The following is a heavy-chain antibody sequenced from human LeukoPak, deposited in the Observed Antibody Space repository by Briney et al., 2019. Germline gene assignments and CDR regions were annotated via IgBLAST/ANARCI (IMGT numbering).Heavy chain of an antibody. D-gene: IGHD3-22*01. V-gene: IGHV3-23*01. CDR3: AKAPRFYDSSGYYSAYFDY. J-gene: IGHJ4*02. CDR1: GFTFSSYA. Sequence: GGSLRLSCVASGFTFSSYAMSWVRQAPGKGLEWVSAISGSGGSTYYADSVKGRFTTSRDNSKNTLYLQMNSLRAEETAVYYCAKAPRFYDSSGYYSAYFDYWGQGTLVTVSS. CDR2: ISGSGGST.